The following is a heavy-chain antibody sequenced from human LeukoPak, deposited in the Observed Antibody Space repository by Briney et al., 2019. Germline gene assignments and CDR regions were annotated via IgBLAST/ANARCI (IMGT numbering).Heavy chain of an antibody. CDR1: GFTFDDYA. Sequence: GRSLRLPCAASGFTFDDYAMHWVRQPPGKGLEWVSGISWNSGSIGYADSVKGRFTISRDNAKNSLYLQMNSLRAEDTALYYCAKDKATTGEFGYYGMDVWGQGTTVTVSS. CDR3: AKDKATTGEFGYYGMDV. D-gene: IGHD3-10*01. CDR2: ISWNSGSI. J-gene: IGHJ6*02. V-gene: IGHV3-9*01.